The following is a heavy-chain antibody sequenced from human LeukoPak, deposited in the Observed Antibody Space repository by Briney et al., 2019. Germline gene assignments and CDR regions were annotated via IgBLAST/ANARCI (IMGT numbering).Heavy chain of an antibody. CDR3: ARDVRYDFWSGYSHDYGMDV. CDR2: IYYSGST. V-gene: IGHV4-59*01. Sequence: PSETLSLTCAVYGGSFSGYYWSWIRQPPGKGLEWIGYIYYSGSTNYNPSLKSRVTISVDTSKNQFSLKLSSVTAADTAVYYCARDVRYDFWSGYSHDYGMDVWGQGTTVTVSS. J-gene: IGHJ6*02. D-gene: IGHD3-3*01. CDR1: GGSFSGYY.